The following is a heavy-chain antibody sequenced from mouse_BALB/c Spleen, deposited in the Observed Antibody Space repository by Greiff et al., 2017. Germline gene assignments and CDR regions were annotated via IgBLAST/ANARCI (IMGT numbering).Heavy chain of an antibody. Sequence: EVQLVESGGGLVKPGGSLKLSCAASGFTFSSYAMSWVRQTPEKRLEWVASISSGGSTYYPDSVKGRFTISRDNARNILYLQMSSLRSEDTAMYYCARWTVVAHFDYWGQGTTLTVSS. CDR3: ARWTVVAHFDY. V-gene: IGHV5-6-5*01. CDR2: ISSGGST. J-gene: IGHJ2*01. D-gene: IGHD1-1*01. CDR1: GFTFSSYA.